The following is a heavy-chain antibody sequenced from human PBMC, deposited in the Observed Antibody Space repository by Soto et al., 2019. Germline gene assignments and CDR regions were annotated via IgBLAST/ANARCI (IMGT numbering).Heavy chain of an antibody. CDR3: ARARIAAAGTRYFDY. CDR2: IYHSGST. V-gene: IGHV4-30-2*01. D-gene: IGHD6-13*01. Sequence: PSETLSLTCAVSGGSISSGGYSWSWIRQPPGKGLEWIGYIYHSGSTYYNPSLKSRVTISVDRSKNQFSLKLSSVTAADTAVYYCARARIAAAGTRYFDYWGRGTLVTVSS. J-gene: IGHJ4*02. CDR1: GGSISSGGYS.